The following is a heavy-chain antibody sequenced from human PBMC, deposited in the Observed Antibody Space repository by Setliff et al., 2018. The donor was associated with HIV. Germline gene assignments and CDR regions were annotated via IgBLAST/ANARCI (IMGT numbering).Heavy chain of an antibody. V-gene: IGHV2-5*01. J-gene: IGHJ4*02. CDR3: AHSFGLQYCDTSGYLDL. CDR1: GFSLPTSGLG. D-gene: IGHD3-22*01. Sequence: SGPTLVNPTQILTLTCTFSGFSLPTSGLGVGWIRQPPGRALEWLALIYWSDDKRFNPSLKSRITITKDTSKNHVVLTMTNMDPVDTSTYFCAHSFGLQYCDTSGYLDLWGQGIPVTVSS. CDR2: IYWSDDK.